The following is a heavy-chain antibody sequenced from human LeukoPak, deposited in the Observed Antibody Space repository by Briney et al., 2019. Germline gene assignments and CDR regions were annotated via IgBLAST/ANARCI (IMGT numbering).Heavy chain of an antibody. CDR2: IYYSGST. V-gene: IGHV4-59*01. D-gene: IGHD5-18*01. Sequence: PSETLSLTCTVSGGSISSYYWSWIRQPPGKGLEWLGYIYYSGSTNYYPSLKSRVTISVDTSKNQFSLKLDSVTAADTAVYYCARVGRGYSYGPFDSWGQGTLVTVSS. J-gene: IGHJ4*02. CDR1: GGSISSYY. CDR3: ARVGRGYSYGPFDS.